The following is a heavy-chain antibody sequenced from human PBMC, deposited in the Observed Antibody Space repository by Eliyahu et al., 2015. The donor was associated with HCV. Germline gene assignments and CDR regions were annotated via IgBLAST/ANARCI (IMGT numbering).Heavy chain of an antibody. J-gene: IGHJ6*02. V-gene: IGHV4-59*01. D-gene: IGHD6-19*01. CDR1: GGSISSYY. CDR2: IYYSGST. Sequence: QVQLQESGPGLVKPSETLSLTCTVSGGSISSYYWSWIRQPPGKGLEWIGYIYYSGSTNYNPSLKSRVTISVDTSKNQFSLKLSSVTAADTAVYYCARDNSFGYSSGWYHGXDVWGQGTTVTVSS. CDR3: ARDNSFGYSSGWYHGXDV.